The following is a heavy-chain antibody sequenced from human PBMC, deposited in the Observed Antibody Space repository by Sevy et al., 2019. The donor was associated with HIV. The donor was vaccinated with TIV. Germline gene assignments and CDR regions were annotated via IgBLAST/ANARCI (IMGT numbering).Heavy chain of an antibody. CDR3: GGDSGYEKGAFDI. CDR2: IYTSGST. CDR1: GGSISSYY. D-gene: IGHD5-12*01. J-gene: IGHJ3*02. V-gene: IGHV4-4*07. Sequence: SETRSLTCTVSGGSISSYYWSWIRQPAGKGLEWIGRIYTSGSTNYNPSLKSRVTMSVDTSKNQFSLKLNSLTAADTAVYYCGGDSGYEKGAFDIWGQGTMVTVSS.